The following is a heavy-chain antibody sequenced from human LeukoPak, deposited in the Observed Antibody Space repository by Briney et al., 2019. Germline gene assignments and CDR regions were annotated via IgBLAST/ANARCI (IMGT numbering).Heavy chain of an antibody. J-gene: IGHJ4*02. CDR1: GFTFSDYF. CDR2: ISSSSSTI. Sequence: GGSLRLSCAASGFTFSDYFMSWIRQAPGKGLEWVSYISSSSSTIFYADSVKGRFTISRDNAKNSLYLQMNSLRAEDTAVYYCARDYCDSSPDSWGQGTLVTVSS. CDR3: ARDYCDSSPDS. V-gene: IGHV3-11*01. D-gene: IGHD6-13*01.